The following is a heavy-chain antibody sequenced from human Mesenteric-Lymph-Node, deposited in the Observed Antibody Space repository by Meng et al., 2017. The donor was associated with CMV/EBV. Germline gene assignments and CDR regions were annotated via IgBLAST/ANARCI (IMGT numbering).Heavy chain of an antibody. J-gene: IGHJ4*02. CDR1: TCSCYV. CDR2: LSPSFGTA. CDR3: ARAVCTCITMVRGVMDY. V-gene: IGHV1-69*06. Sequence: TCSCYVISWLRPAPGQGFEWVVKLSPSFGTAPYAQRCQGIVTITANKSTSLAYMELSSLDSDVTAVYCCARAVCTCITMVRGVMDYWGQGTLVTVSS. D-gene: IGHD3-10*01.